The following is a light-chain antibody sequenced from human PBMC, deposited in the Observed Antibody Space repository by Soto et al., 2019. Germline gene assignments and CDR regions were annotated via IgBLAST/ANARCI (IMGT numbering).Light chain of an antibody. CDR1: GSNIGRNS. CDR2: RNN. CDR3: ATWDDSLSGLE. V-gene: IGLV1-44*01. J-gene: IGLJ3*02. Sequence: QSVLTQPPSTSGTPGQRVTIPCSGSGSNIGRNSVTWYQRLPGTAPKLLVYRNNQRPSGVPERFSGSKSGTSASLAISDLQSEDEADYYCATWDDSLSGLEFGGGTKLTVL.